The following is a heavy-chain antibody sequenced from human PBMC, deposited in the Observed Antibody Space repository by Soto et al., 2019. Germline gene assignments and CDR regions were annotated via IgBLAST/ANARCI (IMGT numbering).Heavy chain of an antibody. V-gene: IGHV3-11*01. CDR1: GYTFSDYY. D-gene: IGHD3-3*01. J-gene: IGHJ4*02. CDR3: ASHYDMWSCYLSPVDY. Sequence: QVQLVESGGDLVKPGGSLRLSCAASGYTFSDYYMSWIRQAPGKGLEWILYIATSGTKIYYADSVKGRFTITRYNAKKSLYLEMNRLRDEDTAVYYCASHYDMWSCYLSPVDYWGQGTLVTVSS. CDR2: IATSGTKI.